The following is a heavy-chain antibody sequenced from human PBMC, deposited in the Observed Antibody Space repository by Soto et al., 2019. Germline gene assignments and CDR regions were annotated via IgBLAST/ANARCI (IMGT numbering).Heavy chain of an antibody. Sequence: SETLSLTCTVSGGSISSSSYYWGWVRQPPGKGLERIASIYNSGRTFYNPSLESRITISVDTSNNQFSLKLSSVTAADTAVYFCARHEDDILTGYEINWFDPWGQGTLDTDSS. CDR2: IYNSGRT. J-gene: IGHJ5*02. V-gene: IGHV4-39*01. CDR1: GGSISSSSYY. CDR3: ARHEDDILTGYEINWFDP. D-gene: IGHD3-9*01.